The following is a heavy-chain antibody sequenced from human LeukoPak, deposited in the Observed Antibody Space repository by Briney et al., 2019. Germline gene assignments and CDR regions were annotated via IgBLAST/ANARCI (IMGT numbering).Heavy chain of an antibody. D-gene: IGHD5-12*01. CDR1: GFAFSGSW. V-gene: IGHV3-7*05. Sequence: PGGSLRLTCAASGFAFSGSWMAWVRQAPGKGLEWVANMNPDGSTKNYVDSVRGRFTISRDNAKNSLYLQINSLRADDTAVYFCARDSGYSAFDYWGQGTLVTVSS. CDR2: MNPDGSTK. J-gene: IGHJ4*02. CDR3: ARDSGYSAFDY.